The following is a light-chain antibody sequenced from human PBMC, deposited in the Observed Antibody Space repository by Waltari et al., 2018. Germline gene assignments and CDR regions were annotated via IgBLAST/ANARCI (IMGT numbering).Light chain of an antibody. V-gene: IGLV2-8*01. CDR3: SSKGGSNNLV. Sequence: QSALTQPPSASGYPGQSVPISCTGTSSDVGSYSPVSWFQQHPGKAPKLIIYEVSKRPSGVPDRFSGSKSGNTASLTVSGLQAEDEADYYCSSKGGSNNLVFGGGTKLTVL. CDR2: EVS. J-gene: IGLJ3*02. CDR1: SSDVGSYSP.